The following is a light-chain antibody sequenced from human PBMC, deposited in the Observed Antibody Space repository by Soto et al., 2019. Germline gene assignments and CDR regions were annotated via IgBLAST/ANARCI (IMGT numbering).Light chain of an antibody. V-gene: IGLV2-23*03. CDR2: EGS. J-gene: IGLJ2*01. CDR3: CSYAGSSTFVWI. Sequence: QSALTQPASVSGSPGQSITISCTGTSSDVGSYNLVSWYQQHPGKAPKLMIYEGSKRPSGVSNRFSGSKSGNTASLTISGLQAEDAADYYCCSYAGSSTFVWIFGGGTKVTVL. CDR1: SSDVGSYNL.